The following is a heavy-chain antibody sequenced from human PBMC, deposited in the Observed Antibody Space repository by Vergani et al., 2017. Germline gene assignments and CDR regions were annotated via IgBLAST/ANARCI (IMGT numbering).Heavy chain of an antibody. Sequence: EVYLLESGGGLVQPGGSLRLSCAASGFTFSSYDMSWVRQAPGRGLEWVSVISDSGGSTYYADSLKGRFTISRDNSKNTLYLQMNSLRAEDTAVYYCAKKIGSIVRGPPAMDYWGQGTLVTVSS. D-gene: IGHD2-2*01. J-gene: IGHJ4*02. V-gene: IGHV3-23*01. CDR3: AKKIGSIVRGPPAMDY. CDR1: GFTFSSYD. CDR2: ISDSGGST.